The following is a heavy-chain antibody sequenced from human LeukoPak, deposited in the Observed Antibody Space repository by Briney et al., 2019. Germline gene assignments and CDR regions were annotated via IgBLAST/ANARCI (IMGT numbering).Heavy chain of an antibody. Sequence: SETLSLTCIVSGGSISSYYWSWIRKPPGKGLEWIGYIYHSGSTNYNPSLKSRVTISVDTSKNQFSLKLSSVTPADTAVYYCARGGYYGSGNDFRFDPWGQGTLVTVSS. CDR3: ARGGYYGSGNDFRFDP. CDR2: IYHSGST. V-gene: IGHV4-59*01. D-gene: IGHD3-10*01. CDR1: GGSISSYY. J-gene: IGHJ5*02.